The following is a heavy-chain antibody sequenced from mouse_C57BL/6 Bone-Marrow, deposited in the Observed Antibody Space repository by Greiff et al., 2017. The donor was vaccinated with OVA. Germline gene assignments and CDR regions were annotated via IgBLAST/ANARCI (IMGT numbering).Heavy chain of an antibody. V-gene: IGHV5-4*01. Sequence: EVQRVESGGGLVKPGGSLKLSCAASGFTFSSYGMSWVRQTPEKRLEWVATISDGGSYTYYPDNVKGRFTISRDTAKNTLYLQLSHLTSEDTAMDDYARDRHCSSGSPFAYWGQGTLVTVSA. CDR3: ARDRHCSSGSPFAY. D-gene: IGHD1-3*01. CDR1: GFTFSSYG. CDR2: ISDGGSYT. J-gene: IGHJ3*01.